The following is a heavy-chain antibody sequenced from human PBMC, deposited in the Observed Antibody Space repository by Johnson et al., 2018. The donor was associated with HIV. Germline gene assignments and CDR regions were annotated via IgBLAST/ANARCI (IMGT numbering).Heavy chain of an antibody. CDR2: IRYDGSNK. CDR1: GFTFSSYG. Sequence: QVRLVESGGGLVQPGGSLRLSCAASGFTFSSYGMHWVRQAPGKGLEWVAFIRYDGSNKYYADSVKGRFTISRDNSKNTLYLQMNSLRAEDTAVYYCARDVREYSSSFDAFDIWGQGTMVTVSS. CDR3: ARDVREYSSSFDAFDI. D-gene: IGHD6-6*01. J-gene: IGHJ3*02. V-gene: IGHV3-30*02.